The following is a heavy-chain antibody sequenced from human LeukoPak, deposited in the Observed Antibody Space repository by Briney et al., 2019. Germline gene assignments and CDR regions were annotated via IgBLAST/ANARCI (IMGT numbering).Heavy chain of an antibody. V-gene: IGHV4-59*08. Sequence: PSETLSLTCTVSGGSLSTYYWSWIRQPPGKGLEWIGHIYSSGGTNYNPSLKSRATISVDMSKNQFSLKLRSVTAADTAVYYGARHAYYYDTSGYLPYYFDYWGQGALLTVSS. CDR1: GGSLSTYY. D-gene: IGHD3-22*01. CDR3: ARHAYYYDTSGYLPYYFDY. J-gene: IGHJ4*02. CDR2: IYSSGGT.